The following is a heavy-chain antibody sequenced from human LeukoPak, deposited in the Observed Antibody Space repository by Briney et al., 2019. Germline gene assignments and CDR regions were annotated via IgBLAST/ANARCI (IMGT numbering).Heavy chain of an antibody. V-gene: IGHV3-23*01. CDR2: IFPSGGEI. J-gene: IGHJ4*02. D-gene: IGHD6-19*01. Sequence: GGSLRLSCAASGFTFSTFAMIWVRQPPGKGLEWVSSIFPSGGEIHYADSVRGRFTISRDNSKSTLSLQMNSLRAEDTAVYYCARISIAVSGGFDYWGQGTLVTVSS. CDR3: ARISIAVSGGFDY. CDR1: GFTFSTFA.